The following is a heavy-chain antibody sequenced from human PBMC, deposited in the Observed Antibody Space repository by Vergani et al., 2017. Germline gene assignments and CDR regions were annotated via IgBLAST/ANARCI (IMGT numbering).Heavy chain of an antibody. Sequence: QVQLVQSGAEVKKPGASVKFSCKASGYTFTSYYMHWVRQAPGQGLEWMGIINPSGGSTSYAQKFQGRVNMTRDTSTSTVYMELSSLRSEDTAVYYCARGNSYCGGDCYNDNLFDPWGQGTLVTVSS. CDR1: GYTFTSYY. D-gene: IGHD2-21*01. V-gene: IGHV1-46*01. CDR2: INPSGGST. CDR3: ARGNSYCGGDCYNDNLFDP. J-gene: IGHJ5*02.